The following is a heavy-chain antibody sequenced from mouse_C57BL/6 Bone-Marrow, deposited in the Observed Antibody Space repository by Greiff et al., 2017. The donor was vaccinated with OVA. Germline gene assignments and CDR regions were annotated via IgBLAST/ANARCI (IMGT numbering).Heavy chain of an antibody. D-gene: IGHD2-4*01. CDR1: GFSLTSYG. CDR3: ASECDYDLFAY. J-gene: IGHJ3*01. V-gene: IGHV2-6*01. CDR2: ICGVGGT. Sequence: VKLVESGPGLVAPSQSLSITCTVSGFSLTSYGVDWVRQSPGKGLEWLGVICGVGGTNYNSAHKYSLGISNDHPKSQVFLQMNSLQTDDTAMYYCASECDYDLFAYWGQG.